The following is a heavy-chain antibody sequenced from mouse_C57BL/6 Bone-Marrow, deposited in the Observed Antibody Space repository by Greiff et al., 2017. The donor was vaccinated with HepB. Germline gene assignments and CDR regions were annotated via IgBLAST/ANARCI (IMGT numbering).Heavy chain of an antibody. CDR3: ARNLYGSSHWYFDV. Sequence: QVQLQQSGPGLVQPSQSLSITCTVSGFSLTSYGVHWVRQSPGKGLEWLGVIWRGGSTDYNAAFMSRLSITKDNSKSQVFFKMNSLQADATAIYYCARNLYGSSHWYFDVWGTGTTVTVSS. J-gene: IGHJ1*03. CDR1: GFSLTSYG. CDR2: IWRGGST. V-gene: IGHV2-5*01. D-gene: IGHD1-1*01.